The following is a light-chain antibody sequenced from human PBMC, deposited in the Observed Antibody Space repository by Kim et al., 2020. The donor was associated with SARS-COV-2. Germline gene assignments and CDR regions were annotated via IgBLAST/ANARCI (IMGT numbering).Light chain of an antibody. CDR1: KLGYKY. CDR2: QDS. CDR3: QAWDSSTWV. V-gene: IGLV3-1*01. Sequence: SPGQTASITCSGNKLGYKYACWYQQKPGQSPVLVIYQDSKRPSGIPERFSGSNSGNTATLTISGTQAMDEADYYCQAWDSSTWVFGGGTQLTVL. J-gene: IGLJ3*02.